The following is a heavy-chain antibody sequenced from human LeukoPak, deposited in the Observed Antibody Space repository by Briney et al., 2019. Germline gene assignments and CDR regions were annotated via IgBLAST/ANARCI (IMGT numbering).Heavy chain of an antibody. D-gene: IGHD3-22*01. CDR3: ARLNYYDSSGYPDFDY. V-gene: IGHV1-18*01. Sequence: ASVKVSCKASGYTFTSYGISWVRQAPGQGLERMGWISAYNGNTNYAQKLQGRVTMTTDTSTSTAYMELRSLRSDDTVVYYCARLNYYDSSGYPDFDYWGQGTLVTVSS. CDR2: ISAYNGNT. J-gene: IGHJ4*02. CDR1: GYTFTSYG.